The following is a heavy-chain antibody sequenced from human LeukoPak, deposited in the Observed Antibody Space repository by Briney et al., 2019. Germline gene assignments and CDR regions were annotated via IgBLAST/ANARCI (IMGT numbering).Heavy chain of an antibody. Sequence: PGRSLRLSCAASGFTFSSYGMHWVRQAPGKGLEWVAVISYDGSNKYYADSVKGRFTISRDNSKHTLYLQMNSLRAEDTAVYYCAKERNDYVWGSYRQGYYFDYWGQGTLVTVSS. J-gene: IGHJ4*02. CDR1: GFTFSSYG. V-gene: IGHV3-30*18. CDR2: ISYDGSNK. CDR3: AKERNDYVWGSYRQGYYFDY. D-gene: IGHD3-16*02.